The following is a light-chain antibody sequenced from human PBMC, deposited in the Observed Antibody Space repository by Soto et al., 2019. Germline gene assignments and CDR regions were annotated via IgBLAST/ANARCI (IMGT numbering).Light chain of an antibody. CDR2: EGS. Sequence: QSALTQPASVSGSPGQSITISCTGTSSDVGSYNFVSWYQQHPGKAPKLMIYEGSERPSGVSNRFSGSKSGNTASLTITGHQAEDEADYYCCSYAGSSTWVFGTGTKLTVL. CDR3: CSYAGSSTWV. V-gene: IGLV2-23*01. CDR1: SSDVGSYNF. J-gene: IGLJ1*01.